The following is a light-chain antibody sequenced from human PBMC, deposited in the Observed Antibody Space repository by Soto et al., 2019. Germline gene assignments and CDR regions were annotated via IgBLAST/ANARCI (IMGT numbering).Light chain of an antibody. CDR2: AES. J-gene: IGKJ1*01. Sequence: DIHMTQSPSSLSASVGDIVTITCRASQSISSYLNWYQQKPGKAPNILIYAESSLQSGVPSRFSGSGSGTDLNLTISSLQPEDFATYYCQKSYSTPRTCGQGTKVDIK. CDR3: QKSYSTPRT. V-gene: IGKV1-39*01. CDR1: QSISSY.